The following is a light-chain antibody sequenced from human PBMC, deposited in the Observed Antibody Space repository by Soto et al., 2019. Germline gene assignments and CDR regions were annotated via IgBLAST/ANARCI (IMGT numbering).Light chain of an antibody. CDR2: DAS. Sequence: DIQMTQSPSTLSASVGDRVTITCRASQSISSWLAWYQQKPGKAPKLLNYDASSLESGVPSRFSGSGSGTEFTLTISSLQPDDFATYYCQQYNSYSQTFGPGTKVDIK. CDR1: QSISSW. V-gene: IGKV1-5*01. J-gene: IGKJ3*01. CDR3: QQYNSYSQT.